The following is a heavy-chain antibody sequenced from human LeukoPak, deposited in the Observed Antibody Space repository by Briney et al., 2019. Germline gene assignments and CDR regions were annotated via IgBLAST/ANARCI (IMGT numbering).Heavy chain of an antibody. Sequence: SETLSLTCAVYGGSFSGYYWSWIRQPPGKGLEWIGSMSYDGNTYFNPSLKRRVTISVDTSKNQFSLKLSSVTAADTAVYYCARHSLYYNSSGQVSYNWFDPWGQGTLVTVSS. J-gene: IGHJ5*02. CDR2: MSYDGNT. CDR1: GGSFSGYY. V-gene: IGHV4-34*01. CDR3: ARHSLYYNSSGQVSYNWFDP. D-gene: IGHD3-22*01.